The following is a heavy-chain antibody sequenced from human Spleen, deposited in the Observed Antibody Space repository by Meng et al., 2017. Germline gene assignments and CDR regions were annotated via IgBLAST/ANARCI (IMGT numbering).Heavy chain of an antibody. V-gene: IGHV3-7*01. J-gene: IGHJ4*02. Sequence: VQGVELGVSLFQPGGSLRLACAASGFTFSNYWMNWVRQAPGKGLEWVANIKEDGSEIYYVDSVKGRFTISRDNAKNSLYLQMNSLRAEDTAVYYCARVAGYSYDYWGQGTLVTVSS. CDR3: ARVAGYSYDY. CDR2: IKEDGSEI. CDR1: GFTFSNYW. D-gene: IGHD5-18*01.